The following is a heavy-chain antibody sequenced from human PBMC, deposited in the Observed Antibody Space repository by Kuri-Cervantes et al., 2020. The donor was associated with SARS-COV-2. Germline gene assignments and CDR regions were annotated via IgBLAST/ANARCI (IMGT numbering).Heavy chain of an antibody. CDR1: GYSISSGYY. CDR3: ARGADFSGYYFNPYYYYYMDV. CDR2: IYHSGST. D-gene: IGHD3-22*01. V-gene: IGHV4-38-2*02. J-gene: IGHJ6*03. Sequence: LRLSCTVSGYSISSGYYWGWIRQPPGKGLEWIGSIYHSGSTNYNPSLKSRVTISVDTSKNQFSLKLSSVTAADTAVYYCARGADFSGYYFNPYYYYYMDVWGKGTTVTVSS.